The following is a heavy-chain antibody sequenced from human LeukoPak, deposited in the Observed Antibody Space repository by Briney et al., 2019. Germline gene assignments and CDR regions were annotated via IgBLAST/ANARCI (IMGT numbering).Heavy chain of an antibody. D-gene: IGHD3-22*01. CDR3: AKVSGNSYYYFDY. CDR1: GFTLSSYA. V-gene: IGHV3-23*01. Sequence: GGSLRLSCAASGFTLSSYAMSWARQAPGEGLEWVSDISGSGGSTYYADSVKGRFAISRDNSKNTLFLQMNSLRADDTAVYYCAKVSGNSYYYFDYWGQGSLVTVSS. J-gene: IGHJ4*02. CDR2: ISGSGGST.